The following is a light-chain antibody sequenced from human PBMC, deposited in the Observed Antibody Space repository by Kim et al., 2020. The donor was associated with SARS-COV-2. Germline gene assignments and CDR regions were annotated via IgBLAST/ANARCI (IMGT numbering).Light chain of an antibody. J-gene: IGKJ5*01. Sequence: EIVLTQSPGTLSLSPGEKATLSCRASRGVTSNYLAWYQQKPGQAPRLLIYIASSRATGIPDRFSGSGSGTEFTLTISRLEPEDFAVYYCHQDGRPPSTFGQGTRLEIK. CDR3: HQDGRPPST. V-gene: IGKV3-20*01. CDR2: IAS. CDR1: RGVTSNY.